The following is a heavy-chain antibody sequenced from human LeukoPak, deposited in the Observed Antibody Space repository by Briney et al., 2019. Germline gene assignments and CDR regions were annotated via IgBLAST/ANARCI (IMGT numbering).Heavy chain of an antibody. CDR2: IYYSGST. D-gene: IGHD3-3*01. J-gene: IGHJ5*02. CDR3: ARGGEYDFWSGLNWFDP. CDR1: GGSISSGGYY. V-gene: IGHV4-61*08. Sequence: PSETLSLTCTVSGGSISSGGYYWSWIRQHPGKGLEWIGYIYYSGSTNYNPSLKSRVAISVDTSKNQFSLKLSSVTAADTAVYYCARGGEYDFWSGLNWFDPWGQGTLVTVSS.